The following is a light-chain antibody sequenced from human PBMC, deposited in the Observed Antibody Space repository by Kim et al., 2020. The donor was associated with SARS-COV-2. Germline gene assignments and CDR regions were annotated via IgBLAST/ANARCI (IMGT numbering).Light chain of an antibody. V-gene: IGLV1-44*01. CDR3: AALDDSLNAVV. CDR1: ISNIGSNS. Sequence: GRRVTIPCSGNISNIGSNSVNWYQQLPGTAPKLLISKSHQRPSGVPDRFSGSKSGTSASLAISGLQSEDEADYYCAALDDSLNAVVFGGGTQLTVL. J-gene: IGLJ2*01. CDR2: KSH.